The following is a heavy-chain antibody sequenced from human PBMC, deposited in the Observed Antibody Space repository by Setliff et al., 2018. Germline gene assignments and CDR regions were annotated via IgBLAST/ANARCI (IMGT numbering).Heavy chain of an antibody. CDR2: IKQDGGEK. CDR3: ARDREGDGNYYMDV. V-gene: IGHV3-7*03. J-gene: IGHJ6*03. D-gene: IGHD1-1*01. Sequence: PGGSLRLSCAASGFTFSSYWMSWVRQAPGKGLEWVANIKQDGGEKYYVGSVKGRFTISRDNANNLLYLHMSSLRAEDTAVYYCARDREGDGNYYMDVWGKGTTVTVSS. CDR1: GFTFSSYW.